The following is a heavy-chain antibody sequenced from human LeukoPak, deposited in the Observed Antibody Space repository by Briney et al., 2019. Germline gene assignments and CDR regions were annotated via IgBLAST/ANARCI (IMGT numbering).Heavy chain of an antibody. D-gene: IGHD3-10*01. J-gene: IGHJ5*02. CDR3: AKDQDYYGSGSYRKHNWFDP. CDR2: IRYDGSNK. Sequence: GGSLRLSCAASGFTFSSYGMHWVRQAPGKGLEWVAFIRYDGSNKYYADSAKGRFTISRDNSKNTLYLQMNSLRAEDTAVYYCAKDQDYYGSGSYRKHNWFDPWGQGTLVTVSS. V-gene: IGHV3-30*02. CDR1: GFTFSSYG.